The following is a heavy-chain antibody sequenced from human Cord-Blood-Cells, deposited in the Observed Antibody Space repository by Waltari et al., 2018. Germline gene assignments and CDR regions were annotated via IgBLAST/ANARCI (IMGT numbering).Heavy chain of an antibody. CDR2: IYYSGST. D-gene: IGHD4-4*01. V-gene: IGHV4-39*01. Sequence: QLQLQESGPGLVKPSETLSLTCTVPGGSISSSSYYWGWLRQPPGKGLEWIGSIYYSGSTYYNPSLKSRVTISVDTSKNQFSLKLSSVTAADTTVYYCARLFTHTKEYSNYDYWGQGTLVTVSS. CDR1: GGSISSSSYY. CDR3: ARLFTHTKEYSNYDY. J-gene: IGHJ4*02.